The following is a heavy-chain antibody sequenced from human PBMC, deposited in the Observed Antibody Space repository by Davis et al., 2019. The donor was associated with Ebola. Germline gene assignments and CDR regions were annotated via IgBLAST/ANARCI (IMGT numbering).Heavy chain of an antibody. CDR3: ARDMGRG. CDR2: FYSGGTT. Sequence: PGGSLRLSCAASGFTFDDYGMSWVRQAPGKGLEWVSVFYSGGTTRYADYADSVKGRFTISRDYSKNTLYLQMNSLRDEDTAVYYCARDMGRGWGQGTLVTVSS. CDR1: GFTFDDYG. V-gene: IGHV3-66*01. D-gene: IGHD3-10*01. J-gene: IGHJ4*02.